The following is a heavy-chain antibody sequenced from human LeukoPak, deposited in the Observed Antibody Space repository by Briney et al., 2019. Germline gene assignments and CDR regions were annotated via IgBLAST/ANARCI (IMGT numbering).Heavy chain of an antibody. J-gene: IGHJ6*02. CDR3: ARDRSMYRRIIPNYYYYYGMDV. D-gene: IGHD2-8*01. CDR1: GYTFTSYY. V-gene: IGHV1-46*01. Sequence: GASVRVSCTASGYTFTSYYMHWVRQAPGQGLEWMGIINPSGGSTSYAQKVQGRVTMTRDTSTSTVYMELSSLRSEDTAVYYCARDRSMYRRIIPNYYYYYGMDVWGQGTTVTVSS. CDR2: INPSGGST.